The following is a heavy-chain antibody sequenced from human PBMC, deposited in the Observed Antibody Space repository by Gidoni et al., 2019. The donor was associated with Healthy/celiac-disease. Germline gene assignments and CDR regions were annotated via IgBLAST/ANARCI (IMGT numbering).Heavy chain of an antibody. D-gene: IGHD6-6*01. V-gene: IGHV3-9*01. CDR1: GFTFDDYA. Sequence: EVQLVESGGGLVQPGRSLRLSCAPSGFTFDDYAMHWVRQAPGKGLEWVSGISWNSGSIGYADSVKGRFTISRDNAKNSLYLQMNSLRAEDTALYYCAKDSSSSGYYYYGMDVWGQGTTVTVSS. J-gene: IGHJ6*02. CDR3: AKDSSSSGYYYYGMDV. CDR2: ISWNSGSI.